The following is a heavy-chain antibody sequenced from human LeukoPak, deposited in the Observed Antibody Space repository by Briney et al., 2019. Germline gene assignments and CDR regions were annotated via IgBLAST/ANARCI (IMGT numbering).Heavy chain of an antibody. CDR2: ISYDGSNK. CDR1: GFTFSSYG. D-gene: IGHD1-26*01. CDR3: AKDGGWGLLIYYYYYGMDV. Sequence: GRSLRLSCAASGFTFSSYGMHWVRQAPGKGLEWVAVISYDGSNKYYADSVKGRFTISRDNSKNTLYLQMNSLRAEDTAVYYCAKDGGWGLLIYYYYYGMDVWGQGTTVTVSS. V-gene: IGHV3-30*18. J-gene: IGHJ6*02.